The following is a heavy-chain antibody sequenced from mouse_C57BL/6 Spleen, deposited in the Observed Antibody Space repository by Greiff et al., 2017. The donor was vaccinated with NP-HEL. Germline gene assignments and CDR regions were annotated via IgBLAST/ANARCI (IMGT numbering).Heavy chain of an antibody. V-gene: IGHV1-39*01. CDR3: ASGANFFYAMDY. J-gene: IGHJ4*01. D-gene: IGHD3-1*01. CDR1: GCSFTDYN. Sequence: VHVKQSGPELVKPGASVKISCKASGCSFTDYNMNWVKQSNGKSLEWIGVINPNYGTTSYNQKFKGKATLTVDQSSSTAYMQLNSLTSEDSAVYYCASGANFFYAMDYWGQGTSVTVSS. CDR2: INPNYGTT.